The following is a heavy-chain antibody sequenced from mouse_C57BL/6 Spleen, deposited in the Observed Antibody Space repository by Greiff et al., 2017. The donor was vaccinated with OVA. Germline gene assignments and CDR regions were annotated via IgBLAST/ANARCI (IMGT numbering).Heavy chain of an antibody. J-gene: IGHJ2*01. CDR3: ARGYGSSYYFDY. V-gene: IGHV1-42*01. CDR2: INPSTGGT. CDR1: GYSFTGYY. Sequence: EVQLQESGPELVKPGASVKISCKASGYSFTGYYMNWVKQSPEKSLEWIGEINPSTGGTTYNQKFKAKATLTVDKSSSTAYMQLKSLTSEDSAVYYCARGYGSSYYFDYWGQSTTLTVSS. D-gene: IGHD1-1*01.